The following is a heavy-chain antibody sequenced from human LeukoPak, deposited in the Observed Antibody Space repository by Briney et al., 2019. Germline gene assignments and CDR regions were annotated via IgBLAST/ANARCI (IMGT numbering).Heavy chain of an antibody. CDR1: GFTFSSYA. CDR3: AKFSGSYYYYYAMDV. J-gene: IGHJ6*02. Sequence: SGGSLRLSCAASGFTFSSYAMTWVRQAPGRGLEWVSAISGSGDSAYYADSVKGRFTISRDNSKNTLYLQMDGLGAENRAVYYCAKFSGSYYYYYAMDVWGQGTTVTVSS. V-gene: IGHV3-23*01. CDR2: ISGSGDSA. D-gene: IGHD1-26*01.